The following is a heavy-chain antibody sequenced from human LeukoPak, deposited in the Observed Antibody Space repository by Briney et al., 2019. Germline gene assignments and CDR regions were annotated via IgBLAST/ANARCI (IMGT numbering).Heavy chain of an antibody. CDR2: ISGSGGST. Sequence: GGPLRLSCAASGFTFSSYAMSWVRQAPGKGLEWVSAISGSGGSTYYADSVKGRFTISRDNSKNTLYLQMNSLRAEDTAVYYCAKDWDPVIVVVIMVYWGQGTLVTVSS. CDR1: GFTFSSYA. J-gene: IGHJ4*02. CDR3: AKDWDPVIVVVIMVY. V-gene: IGHV3-23*01. D-gene: IGHD3-22*01.